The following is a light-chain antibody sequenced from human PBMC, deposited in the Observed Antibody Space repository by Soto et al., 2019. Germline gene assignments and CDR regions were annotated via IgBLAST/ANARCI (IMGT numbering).Light chain of an antibody. Sequence: EIVMTQSPLTLSVSPGERATLSCRASQNININLAWYQQRPGQAPRVLIYGASSRASGIPDRFSGSGSGTDFTLTINRLEPDDFAVYYCQQYKYWPPLTFGGGTRVEIK. CDR2: GAS. V-gene: IGKV3D-15*01. CDR1: QNININ. CDR3: QQYKYWPPLT. J-gene: IGKJ4*01.